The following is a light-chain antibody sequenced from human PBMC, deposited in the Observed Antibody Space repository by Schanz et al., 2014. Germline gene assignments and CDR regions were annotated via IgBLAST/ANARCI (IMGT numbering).Light chain of an antibody. CDR3: QQYGTSRT. Sequence: IVLTQSPATLSLSPGERATLSCVASQSVSSNLAWYQQKPGQAPRLLIYGASSRATGIPDRFSGSGSGTDFTLIISKLEPEDFAVYFCQQYGTSRTFGQGTKVEI. J-gene: IGKJ1*01. CDR2: GAS. V-gene: IGKV3-20*01. CDR1: QSVSSN.